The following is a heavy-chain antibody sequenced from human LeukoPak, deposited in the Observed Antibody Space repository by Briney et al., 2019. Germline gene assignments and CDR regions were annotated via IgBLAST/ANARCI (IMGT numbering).Heavy chain of an antibody. CDR2: ISAYNGNT. J-gene: IGHJ5*02. CDR3: AREVGYSSSYYGRFDP. Sequence: EASVKVSCKASGYTFTSYGISWVRQAPGQGLEWMGWISAYNGNTNYAQKLQGRVTMTTDTSTSTAYMELRSLRSDDTAVYYCAREVGYSSSYYGRFDPWGQGTLVTVSS. CDR1: GYTFTSYG. D-gene: IGHD6-13*01. V-gene: IGHV1-18*01.